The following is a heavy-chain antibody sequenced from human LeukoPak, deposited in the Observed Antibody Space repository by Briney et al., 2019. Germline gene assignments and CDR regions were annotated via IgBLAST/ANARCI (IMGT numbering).Heavy chain of an antibody. J-gene: IGHJ4*02. V-gene: IGHV1-2*02. Sequence: GASVRVSCKASGYTFTGYYMHWVRQAPGQGLEWMGWINPNSGGTNYAQKFQGRVTMTRDTSISTAYMELSRLRSDDTAVYYCARDLPELYYDSSRYLGYWGQGTLVTVSS. CDR2: INPNSGGT. CDR1: GYTFTGYY. CDR3: ARDLPELYYDSSRYLGY. D-gene: IGHD3-22*01.